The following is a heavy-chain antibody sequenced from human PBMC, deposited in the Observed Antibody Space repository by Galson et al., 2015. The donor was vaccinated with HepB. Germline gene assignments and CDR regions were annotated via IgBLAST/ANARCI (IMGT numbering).Heavy chain of an antibody. CDR2: INPDGSEK. V-gene: IGHV3-7*03. CDR3: ARTAATGRGLDH. D-gene: IGHD6-25*01. CDR1: GFTLRSHW. Sequence: SLRLSCAASGFTLRSHWVSWVRQAPGEGLECVAHINPDGSEKRYVDAVKGRFSVSKDNAMNSVHLQMSSLRVEDTAVYFCARTAATGRGLDHWAQGSLVIVSS. J-gene: IGHJ4*02.